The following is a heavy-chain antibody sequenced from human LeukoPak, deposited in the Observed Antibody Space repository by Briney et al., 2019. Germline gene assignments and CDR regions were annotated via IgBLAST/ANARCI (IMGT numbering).Heavy chain of an antibody. J-gene: IGHJ4*02. Sequence: SETLSLTCGLSGSSIANNGYGGWIRQSPGKGLEWIGSINHSGNRFESGSNHYNPSVRSRFTVSADTSKNHFSLTLTSVTAADTAVYYCARNASSGCFTYWSQGTLVIVS. D-gene: IGHD6-25*01. CDR3: ARNASSGCFTY. V-gene: IGHV4-28*01. CDR2: INHSGNRFESGSN. CDR1: GSSIANNGY.